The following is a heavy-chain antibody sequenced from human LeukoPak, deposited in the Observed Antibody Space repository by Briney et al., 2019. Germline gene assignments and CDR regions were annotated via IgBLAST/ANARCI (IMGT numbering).Heavy chain of an antibody. CDR1: GFTFSSYW. D-gene: IGHD5-24*01. CDR2: INSDGSST. J-gene: IGHJ5*02. CDR3: AKSWMATNWFDP. V-gene: IGHV3-74*01. Sequence: GGSLRLSCAASGFTFSSYWMHWVRQAPGKGLVWVSRINSDGSSTSYADSVKGRFTISRDNAKNTLYLQMNSLRAEDTAVYYCAKSWMATNWFDPWGQGTLVTVSS.